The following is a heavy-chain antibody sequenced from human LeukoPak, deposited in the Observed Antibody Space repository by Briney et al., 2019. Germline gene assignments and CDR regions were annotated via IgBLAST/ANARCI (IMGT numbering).Heavy chain of an antibody. D-gene: IGHD3-10*01. CDR3: ARESHVTREDY. CDR1: GYTFTSYG. CDR2: ISANDGNT. Sequence: ASVKVSRKASGYTFTSYGISWVRQAPGQGLEWMGWISANDGNTDYPQKLQGRVTMTTDTSTSTAYMELRSLRSDDTAVYYCARESHVTREDYWGQGTLVTVSS. J-gene: IGHJ4*02. V-gene: IGHV1-18*01.